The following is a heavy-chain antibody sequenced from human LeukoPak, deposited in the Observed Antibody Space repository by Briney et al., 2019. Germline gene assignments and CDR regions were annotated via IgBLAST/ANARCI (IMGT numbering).Heavy chain of an antibody. D-gene: IGHD1-14*01. CDR2: TYYRSKWYN. V-gene: IGHV6-1*01. CDR3: ARVNSWTEEPDTGFDY. J-gene: IGHJ4*02. Sequence: SQTLPLTSALSGDSVSNTRSAWNWIRQSPSRGLEWLGRTYYRSKWYNDYALSVRSRITINPDTSKNQFSLHLNSVTPEDTAVYFCARVNSWTEEPDTGFDYWGQGTLVTVSS. CDR1: GDSVSNTRSA.